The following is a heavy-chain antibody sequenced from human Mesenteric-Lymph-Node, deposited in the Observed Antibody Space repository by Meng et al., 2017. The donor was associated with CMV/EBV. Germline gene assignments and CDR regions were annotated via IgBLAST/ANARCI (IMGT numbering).Heavy chain of an antibody. D-gene: IGHD5-18*01. V-gene: IGHV3-74*01. CDR1: GFTFSSYW. Sequence: GESLKISCAAPGFTFSSYWMHWVRQTPEKGLEWVSRISSDASTTIYADSVRGRFTVSRDNAKNTLYLQMNSLRVEDTAVYYCARDPRYSDNRPFYYYAMDVWGQGTTVTVSS. J-gene: IGHJ6*02. CDR3: ARDPRYSDNRPFYYYAMDV. CDR2: ISSDASTT.